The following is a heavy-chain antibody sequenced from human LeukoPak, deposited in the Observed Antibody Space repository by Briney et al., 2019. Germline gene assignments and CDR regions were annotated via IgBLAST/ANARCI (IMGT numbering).Heavy chain of an antibody. CDR1: GFTLSSYD. J-gene: IGHJ3*02. CDR2: ISTAGDT. CDR3: ARAARLYGDYVGYAFDI. V-gene: IGHV3-13*01. Sequence: GGSLRLSCAASGFTLSSYDMNWVRQATGKGLEWVSAISTAGDTYYPDSVKGRFPISRENAKNSLYLQMNSLRAGDTAVYYCARAARLYGDYVGYAFDIWGQGTMVTVSS. D-gene: IGHD4-17*01.